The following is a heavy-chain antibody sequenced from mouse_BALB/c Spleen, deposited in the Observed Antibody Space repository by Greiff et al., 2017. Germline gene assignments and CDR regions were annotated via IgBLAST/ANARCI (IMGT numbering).Heavy chain of an antibody. D-gene: IGHD1-2*01. CDR2: ISSGSSTI. V-gene: IGHV5-17*02. CDR3: ARWDLRLDY. J-gene: IGHJ2*01. Sequence: EVKLMESGGGLVQPGGSRKLSCAASGFTFSSFGMHWVRQAPEKGLEWVAYISSGSSTIYYADTVKGRFTISRDNPKNTLFLQMTSLRSEDTAMYYCARWDLRLDYWGQGTTLTVSS. CDR1: GFTFSSFG.